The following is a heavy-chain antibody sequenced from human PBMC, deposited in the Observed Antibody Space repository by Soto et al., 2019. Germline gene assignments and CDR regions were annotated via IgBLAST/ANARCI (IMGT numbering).Heavy chain of an antibody. CDR1: GFTFSNYW. V-gene: IGHV3-74*01. CDR2: INNYGSHA. J-gene: IGHJ5*02. CDR3: ARDKPQNWCAP. Sequence: EEQVVESGGGLVQPGGSLRLSCAASGFTFSNYWMHWVRQVPGKGLVLVSRINNYGSHATYGDSVEGRFTVSRDNAKNMLYRQKNRPRPEDTTVYYCARDKPQNWCAPWGEGSVVTVSS.